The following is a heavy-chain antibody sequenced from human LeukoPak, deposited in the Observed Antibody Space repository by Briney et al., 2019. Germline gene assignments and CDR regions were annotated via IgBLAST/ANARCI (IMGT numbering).Heavy chain of an antibody. CDR2: INPNSGGT. V-gene: IGHV1-2*02. D-gene: IGHD3-9*01. Sequence: GASVKVSCKASGYTFTGYYMHWVRQAPGQGLEWMGWINPNSGGTNYAQKFQGRVTMTRDTSISTAYMELSRLRSDDTAVYYCARTITIYYYGMDVWGQGTTVTVSS. CDR1: GYTFTGYY. CDR3: ARTITIYYYGMDV. J-gene: IGHJ6*02.